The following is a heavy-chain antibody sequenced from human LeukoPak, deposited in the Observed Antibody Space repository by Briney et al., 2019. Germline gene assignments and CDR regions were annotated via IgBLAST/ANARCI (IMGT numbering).Heavy chain of an antibody. J-gene: IGHJ4*02. Sequence: GGSLRLSCAASGFTFDDYGMSWVRQAPGKGLEWVSGINWNGGSAGYADSVKGRFTISRDNAKNSLYLQMNSLRAEDTALYYCARSMYEATGFDYWGQGTLVTVSS. V-gene: IGHV3-20*04. CDR2: INWNGGSA. D-gene: IGHD1-26*01. CDR1: GFTFDDYG. CDR3: ARSMYEATGFDY.